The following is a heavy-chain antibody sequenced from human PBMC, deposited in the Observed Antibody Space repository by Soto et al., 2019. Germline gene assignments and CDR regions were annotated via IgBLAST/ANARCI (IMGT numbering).Heavy chain of an antibody. CDR3: AREFCSGGNCYTYYFDP. CDR2: INTDGSNT. D-gene: IGHD2-15*01. V-gene: IGHV3-74*01. Sequence: DVLLVETGGGVVPPGGSLRLSCAASGLTFNRYWMHWVRHAPGKGLVWVSHINTDGSNTNYADSVKGRFTISRDNAKSTLFLQMNSLRDEDTAVYYCAREFCSGGNCYTYYFDPWGQGIPVTVSS. CDR1: GLTFNRYW. J-gene: IGHJ5*02.